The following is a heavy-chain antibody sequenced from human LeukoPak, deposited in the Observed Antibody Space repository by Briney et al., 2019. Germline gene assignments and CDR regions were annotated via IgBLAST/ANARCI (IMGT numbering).Heavy chain of an antibody. D-gene: IGHD6-13*01. V-gene: IGHV4-59*12. CDR1: GGSISSYY. Sequence: PSETLSLTCTVSGGSISSYYWSWIRQPPGKGLEWIGYIYYSGSTNYNPSLKSRVTISVDTSKNQFSLKLSSVTAADTAVYYCARDPNAGTDYYYGMDVWGQGTTVTVSS. CDR2: IYYSGST. J-gene: IGHJ6*02. CDR3: ARDPNAGTDYYYGMDV.